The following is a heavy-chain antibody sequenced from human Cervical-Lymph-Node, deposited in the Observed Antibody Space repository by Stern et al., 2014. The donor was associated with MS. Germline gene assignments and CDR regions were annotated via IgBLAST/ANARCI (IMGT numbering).Heavy chain of an antibody. V-gene: IGHV7-4-1*02. CDR3: ARGGTSWDYYYDGMDV. CDR2: INTNTGTP. CDR1: GYMFTSYA. D-gene: IGHD6-13*01. Sequence: VQLVESGSELKTPGASVKVSCKASGYMFTSYAMTWVRQAPGPGLEWMGWINTNTGTPTFAQGFTGRFVFSLDTSVSTAYLQISSLEAEDTAVYYCARGGTSWDYYYDGMDVWGQGTTVTVSS. J-gene: IGHJ6*02.